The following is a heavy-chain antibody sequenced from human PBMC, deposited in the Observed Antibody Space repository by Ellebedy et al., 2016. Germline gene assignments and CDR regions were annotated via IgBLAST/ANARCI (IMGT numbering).Heavy chain of an antibody. J-gene: IGHJ4*02. D-gene: IGHD3-16*01. Sequence: SETLSLTXSVSGGSISGYYWNWIRQPAGKGLEWIGRIFPSGSTSYNPSLKSRVTMSVDTSRNKVSLSLSSVTAADTAVYYCARSYYDYAWGSFLDYWGQGRLVTVSS. V-gene: IGHV4-4*07. CDR3: ARSYYDYAWGSFLDY. CDR1: GGSISGYY. CDR2: IFPSGST.